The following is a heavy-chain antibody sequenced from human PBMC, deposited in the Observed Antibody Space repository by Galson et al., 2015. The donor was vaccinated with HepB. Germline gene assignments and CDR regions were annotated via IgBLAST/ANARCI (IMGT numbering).Heavy chain of an antibody. CDR3: ARNYDDSWADDADYFAY. J-gene: IGHJ4*02. Sequence: SLRLSCAASGFSISTNYMSWVRQAPGKGLEWVSNIFSGGRTYYADSMKGRFTISRDISKNTLYLQMNSLRGEDTAVYYFARNYDDSWADDADYFAYWGQGTLVTVSS. CDR1: GFSISTNY. CDR2: IFSGGRT. V-gene: IGHV3-53*01. D-gene: IGHD3-3*01.